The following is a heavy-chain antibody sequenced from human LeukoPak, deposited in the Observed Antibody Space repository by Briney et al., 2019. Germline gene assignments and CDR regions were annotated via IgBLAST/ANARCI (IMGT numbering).Heavy chain of an antibody. D-gene: IGHD2-8*01. CDR2: ISYDGSDK. CDR3: ARALIGYYFDY. CDR1: GFTFDNYG. V-gene: IGHV3-30*03. Sequence: PGRSLRLSCAASGFTFDNYGMHWVRQAPGKGLEWVAIISYDGSDKYYADSVKGRFTISRDNSKNTLYLQMNSLRAEDTAVYYCARALIGYYFDYWGQGTLVTVSS. J-gene: IGHJ4*02.